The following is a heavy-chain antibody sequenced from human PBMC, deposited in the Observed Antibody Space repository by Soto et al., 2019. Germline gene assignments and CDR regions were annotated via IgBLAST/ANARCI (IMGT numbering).Heavy chain of an antibody. CDR1: GGSFSGYY. J-gene: IGHJ4*02. D-gene: IGHD3-10*01. Sequence: SETLSLTCAVYGGSFSGYYWSWIRQPPGKGLEWIGEINHSGSTNYNPSLKSRVTISVDTSKNQFSLKLSSVTAADTAVYYCARAPYGSGSSGVDYWGQGTLVTVSS. V-gene: IGHV4-34*01. CDR2: INHSGST. CDR3: ARAPYGSGSSGVDY.